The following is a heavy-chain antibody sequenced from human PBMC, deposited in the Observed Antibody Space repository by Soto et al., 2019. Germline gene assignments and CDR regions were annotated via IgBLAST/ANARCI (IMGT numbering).Heavy chain of an antibody. Sequence: QVQLQESGPGLVKPSETLSLTCAVSGGSITHDNWWNWARQPPGKGLEWIGEISHSGTTNYNPSLKSRVTMSVDTSKNQFSLKLNAVTAADTAVYYCARDDYKDGGNNWFDPWGQGTLVTVSS. J-gene: IGHJ5*02. CDR2: ISHSGTT. D-gene: IGHD3-16*01. V-gene: IGHV4-4*02. CDR1: GGSITHDNW. CDR3: ARDDYKDGGNNWFDP.